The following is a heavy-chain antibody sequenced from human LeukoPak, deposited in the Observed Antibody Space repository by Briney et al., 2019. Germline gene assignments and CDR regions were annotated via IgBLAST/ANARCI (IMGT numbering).Heavy chain of an antibody. D-gene: IGHD5-18*01. CDR2: IYHSGST. CDR1: GGSISSGGYS. Sequence: PSQTLSLTCAVSGGSISSGGYSWSWIRQPPGKGLEWIGYIYHSGSTYYNPSLKSRVTISVDRSKNQFSLKLSPVTAADTAVYYCAATGGYSYGDRFDYWGQGTLVAVSS. CDR3: AATGGYSYGDRFDY. V-gene: IGHV4-30-2*01. J-gene: IGHJ4*02.